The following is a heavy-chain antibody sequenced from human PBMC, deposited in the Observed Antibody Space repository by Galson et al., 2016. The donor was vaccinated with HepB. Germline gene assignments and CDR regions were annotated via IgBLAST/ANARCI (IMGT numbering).Heavy chain of an antibody. V-gene: IGHV1-46*01. D-gene: IGHD6-19*01. Sequence: SVKVSCMASGYTFTSYYMHWVRQAPGQGLEWMGRINPSGGSTGYAQKFQGRVTMTRDTSTSTVYMEMSSLRAEDTAVYYCARDPRIAVAGTGAYVDYWGQGTLVTVSS. J-gene: IGHJ4*02. CDR3: ARDPRIAVAGTGAYVDY. CDR2: INPSGGST. CDR1: GYTFTSYY.